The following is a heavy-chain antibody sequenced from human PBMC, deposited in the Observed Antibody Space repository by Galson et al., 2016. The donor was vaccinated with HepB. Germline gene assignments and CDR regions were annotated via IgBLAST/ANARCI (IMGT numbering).Heavy chain of an antibody. V-gene: IGHV3-23*01. CDR1: GFTVGSHY. J-gene: IGHJ3*02. CDR2: ISGGDATT. CDR3: AKHTGAGAFDI. Sequence: SLRLSCAASGFTVGSHYMNWVRQAPGKGLEWVSAISGGDATTYYADSVRGRFTISRDNSKNTLDLQLSSLRHEDTAVYYCAKHTGAGAFDICGQGTMVTVSS. D-gene: IGHD1-14*01.